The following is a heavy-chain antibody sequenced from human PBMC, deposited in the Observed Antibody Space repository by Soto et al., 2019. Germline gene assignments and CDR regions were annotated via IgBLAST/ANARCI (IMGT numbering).Heavy chain of an antibody. V-gene: IGHV1-69*06. D-gene: IGHD6-6*01. CDR2: TIPMFGTP. CDR1: GGTLNSQS. Sequence: QVQVFQSGAEVKKPGSSLGSPGRVSGGTLNSQSFTWLGQAPGQGFGGWGGTIPMFGTPTDAQKFRGRVTISADTSTSTVYMELRSLSSQDTAVYYCATSLAARRKPYNWLDAWGQGTLVTVSS. CDR3: ATSLAARRKPYNWLDA. J-gene: IGHJ5*02.